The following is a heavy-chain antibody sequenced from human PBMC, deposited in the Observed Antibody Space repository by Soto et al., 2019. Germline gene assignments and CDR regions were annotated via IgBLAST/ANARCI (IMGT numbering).Heavy chain of an antibody. CDR1: GYSFTSYW. CDR3: ARGRDYVWGSYRRFDY. Sequence: PGKSLKISCKGSGYSFTSYWIGWVRQMPGKGLEWMGIIYPGDSDTRYSPSFQGQVTISADKSISTAYLQWSSLKASDTAMYYCARGRDYVWGSYRRFDYWGKGTLVTVSS. J-gene: IGHJ4*02. CDR2: IYPGDSDT. V-gene: IGHV5-51*03. D-gene: IGHD3-16*02.